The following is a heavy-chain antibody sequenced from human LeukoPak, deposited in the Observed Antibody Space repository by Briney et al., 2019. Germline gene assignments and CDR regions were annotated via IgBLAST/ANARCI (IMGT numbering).Heavy chain of an antibody. J-gene: IGHJ3*02. CDR2: IYYSGST. Sequence: SETLSLAFSVSAGSIGNDFWSWIRQPPGKGLEWIGYIYYSGSTNYNPSLKSRVTISVDTSKNQFSLNLSSVTAADTALYYCARIPGGNPPYDDAFDIWGQGTMVTVSS. CDR1: AGSIGNDF. V-gene: IGHV4-59*01. D-gene: IGHD4-23*01. CDR3: ARIPGGNPPYDDAFDI.